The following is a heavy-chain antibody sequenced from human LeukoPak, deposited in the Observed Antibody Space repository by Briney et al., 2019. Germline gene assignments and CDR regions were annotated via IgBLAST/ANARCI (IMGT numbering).Heavy chain of an antibody. CDR2: IKQDESEK. Sequence: PGGSLRLSCAASGFTFSDYWMSWVRQAPGKGLEWVANIKQDESEKYYVDSVKGRFTISRDNARKSLYLQMSSLRAEDTAVYYCARASPDYDILTGFNYWGQGVLVTVSS. CDR1: GFTFSDYW. J-gene: IGHJ4*02. D-gene: IGHD3-9*01. V-gene: IGHV3-7*01. CDR3: ARASPDYDILTGFNY.